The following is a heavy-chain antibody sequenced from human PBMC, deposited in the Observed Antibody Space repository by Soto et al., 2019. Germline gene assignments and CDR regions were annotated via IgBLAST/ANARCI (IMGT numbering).Heavy chain of an antibody. CDR1: GFNFRNYW. CDR2: INGDGSSA. CDR3: ARASYFDARCAATGGKPFNL. V-gene: IGHV3-74*01. J-gene: IGHJ4*01. Sequence: PGGSLRLSCAASGFNFRNYWMHWVRQVPGKGLVWVSRINGDGSSAIYADSVKGRFTISRDNAKNTLYLQMNKVRVEDTAVYYCARASYFDARCAATGGKPFNLWGHGTLVTVSS. D-gene: IGHD3-9*01.